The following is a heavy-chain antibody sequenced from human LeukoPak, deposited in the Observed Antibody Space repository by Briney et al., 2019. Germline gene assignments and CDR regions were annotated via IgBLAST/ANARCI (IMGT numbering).Heavy chain of an antibody. CDR3: VRDVGAVRGEVYFDY. CDR1: GFTFSSYE. V-gene: IGHV3-48*03. CDR2: ISSSGSTI. D-gene: IGHD3-10*01. Sequence: GGSLRLSCAASGFTFSSYEMNWVRQAPGKGLEWVSYISSSGSTIYYADSVKGRFTISRGNTKNLLYLEMNSLRAEDTAMYFCVRDVGAVRGEVYFDYWGQGTLVTVSS. J-gene: IGHJ4*02.